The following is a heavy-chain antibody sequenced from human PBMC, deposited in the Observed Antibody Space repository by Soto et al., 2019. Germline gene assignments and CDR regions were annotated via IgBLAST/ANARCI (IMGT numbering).Heavy chain of an antibody. D-gene: IGHD3-16*01. CDR2: IKQDGSER. CDR1: GFNSSNYW. V-gene: IGHV3-7*05. CDR3: ARGRLVYLLGLFFFDS. Sequence: EVQLVESGGGTAQSGGSLRLSCVVSGFNSSNYWLSWVRQAPGKGLEWVANIKQDGSERSYVDSVKGRFTISRDNAKNSEFLQMNSLRVEDTAVYYCARGRLVYLLGLFFFDSWCPGTLVTVSS. J-gene: IGHJ4*02.